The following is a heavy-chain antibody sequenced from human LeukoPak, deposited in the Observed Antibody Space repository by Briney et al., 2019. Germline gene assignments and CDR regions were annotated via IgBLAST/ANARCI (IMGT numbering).Heavy chain of an antibody. J-gene: IGHJ4*02. D-gene: IGHD3-22*01. CDR1: GYTFTGYY. CDR3: ARDPDDSSGYHPIDY. CDR2: INPNSGGT. V-gene: IGHV1-2*02. Sequence: GASVKVSCKASGYTFTGYYMHWVRQAPGQGLEWMGWINPNSGGTNYAQNFQGRVTMTRDTSISTAYMELSRLRSDDTAVYYCARDPDDSSGYHPIDYWGQGTLVTVSS.